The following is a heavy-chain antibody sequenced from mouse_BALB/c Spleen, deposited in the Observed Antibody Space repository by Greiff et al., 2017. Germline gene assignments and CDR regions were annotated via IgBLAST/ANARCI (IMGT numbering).Heavy chain of an antibody. CDR2: FYPGDGDT. CDR1: GYTFTSYW. D-gene: IGHD3-2*01. Sequence: VKLQQSGAELARPGASVKLSCKASGYTFTSYWMQWVNQRPGQGLEWIGAFYPGDGDTRYTQKFKGKATLTADKSSSTAYMQLSSLASEDSAVYYCARPDSSGYVGAMDYWGQGTSVTVSS. CDR3: ARPDSSGYVGAMDY. V-gene: IGHV1-87*01. J-gene: IGHJ4*01.